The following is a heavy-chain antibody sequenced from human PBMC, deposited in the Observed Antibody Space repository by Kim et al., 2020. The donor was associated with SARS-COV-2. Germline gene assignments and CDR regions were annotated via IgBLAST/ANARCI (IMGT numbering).Heavy chain of an antibody. CDR3: SRAGGGLPTT. CDR2: ISALNGNT. V-gene: IGHV1-18*01. CDR1: GYSFTTYG. J-gene: IGHJ5*02. D-gene: IGHD3-16*01. Sequence: ASVKVSCTASGYSFTTYGISWVRQAPGQGLEWVAWISALNGNTDYAQKLRDRVTLTTDISTSTAYMELRSLRSDDTAIYYCSRAGGGLPTTWGQGTLVTVSS.